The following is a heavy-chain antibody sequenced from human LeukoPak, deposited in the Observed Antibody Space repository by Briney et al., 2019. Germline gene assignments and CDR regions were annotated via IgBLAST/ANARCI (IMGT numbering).Heavy chain of an antibody. J-gene: IGHJ4*02. CDR1: GFTFSSYS. V-gene: IGHV3-21*01. Sequence: GGSLRLSCAASGFTFSSYSMNWVRQAPGKGLEWVSSISSSSSYIYYADSVKGRFTISRDNAKNSLYLQMNSLRAEDTAVYYCARVLSDSSGHYRACCDYWGQGTLVTVSS. CDR3: ARVLSDSSGHYRACCDY. D-gene: IGHD3-22*01. CDR2: ISSSSSYI.